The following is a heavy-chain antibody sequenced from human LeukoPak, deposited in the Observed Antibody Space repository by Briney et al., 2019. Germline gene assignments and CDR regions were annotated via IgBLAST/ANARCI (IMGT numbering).Heavy chain of an antibody. CDR2: IYYSGST. CDR3: ARLTQPRLRYFGWLPTRGVRNWFDP. V-gene: IGHV4-39*07. CDR1: GGSISSSSYY. J-gene: IGHJ5*02. D-gene: IGHD3-9*01. Sequence: SETLSLTCTVSGGSISSSSYYWGWIRQPPGTGLEWIGSIYYSGSTYYNPSLKSRVTISVDTSKNQFSLKLSSVTAADTAVYYCARLTQPRLRYFGWLPTRGVRNWFDPWGQGTLVTVSS.